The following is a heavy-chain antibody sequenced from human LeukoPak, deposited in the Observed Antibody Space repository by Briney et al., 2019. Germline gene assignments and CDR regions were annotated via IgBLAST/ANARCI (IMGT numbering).Heavy chain of an antibody. V-gene: IGHV4-38-2*02. Sequence: SETLSLTCTVSGYSISSGYYWGWIRQPPGKGLEWIGSIYHSGSTYYNPSLKSRVTISVDTSKNQFSLKLSSVTAADTAVYYCARQRVMGQWLFDYWGQGTLVTVSS. CDR1: GYSISSGYY. D-gene: IGHD6-19*01. CDR3: ARQRVMGQWLFDY. CDR2: IYHSGST. J-gene: IGHJ4*02.